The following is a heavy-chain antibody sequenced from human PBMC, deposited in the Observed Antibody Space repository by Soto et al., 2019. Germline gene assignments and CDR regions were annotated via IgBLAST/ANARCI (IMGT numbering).Heavy chain of an antibody. V-gene: IGHV4-31*03. Sequence: PSETLSLTCTVSGGSISSGGYYWSWIRQHPGKGPEWIGYIYYSGSTYYNPSLKSRVTISVDTSKNQFSLKLSSVTAADTAVYYCARTMQQWASYYFDYWGQGTLVTVSS. D-gene: IGHD6-19*01. CDR3: ARTMQQWASYYFDY. CDR1: GGSISSGGYY. J-gene: IGHJ4*02. CDR2: IYYSGST.